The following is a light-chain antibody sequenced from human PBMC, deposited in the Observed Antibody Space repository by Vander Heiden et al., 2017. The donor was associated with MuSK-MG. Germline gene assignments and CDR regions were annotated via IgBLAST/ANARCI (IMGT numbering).Light chain of an antibody. V-gene: IGKV1-5*03. CDR1: QSISSW. J-gene: IGKJ2*01. CDR3: QQYNSYPYT. Sequence: DIQMTQSPSTLTASVGDRVTITCRASQSISSWLAWYQQKPGKAPKLLIYKASSLESGVPSRFSGSGSGTEFTLTISSLQPDDFATYYCQQYNSYPYTFGQGTKLEIK. CDR2: KAS.